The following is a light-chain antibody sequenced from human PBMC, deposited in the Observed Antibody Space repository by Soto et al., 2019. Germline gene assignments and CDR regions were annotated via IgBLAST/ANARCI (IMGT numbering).Light chain of an antibody. CDR2: GAS. Sequence: EIVLTQSPGTLSLSPGERATLSCRGSQSVSSSYLAWYQQKPGQAPRLLIYGASTRATGIPDRFSGSESGTDFTLTISRLEPEDFVVYYCQQYGSSPFTFGQGTRLEIK. V-gene: IGKV3-20*01. CDR3: QQYGSSPFT. CDR1: QSVSSSY. J-gene: IGKJ5*01.